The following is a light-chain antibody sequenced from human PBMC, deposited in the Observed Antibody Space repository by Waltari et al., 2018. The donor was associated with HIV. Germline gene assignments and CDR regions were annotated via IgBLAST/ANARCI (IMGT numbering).Light chain of an antibody. CDR3: QAWDSGTIV. CDR1: NLQPTY. J-gene: IGLJ3*02. Sequence: SYDLTQPPSVSVSSGQTATVTCSGLNLQPTYVSWYQQRSGQSPVLVIYQDTKRPPGIPERFFGSTSENTATLTINETQPLDEAHYSCQAWDSGTIVFGGGTRLTVL. CDR2: QDT. V-gene: IGLV3-1*01.